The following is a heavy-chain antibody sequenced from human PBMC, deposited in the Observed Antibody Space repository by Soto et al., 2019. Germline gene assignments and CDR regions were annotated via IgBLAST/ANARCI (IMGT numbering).Heavy chain of an antibody. Sequence: EVQLVESGGGLVQPGRSLRLSCAASGFTFDDYAMHWVRQAPGKGLEWVSGISWNSGSIGYADCVKGRVTISRDNAKNALYAQKKSVRAEDTGLYYCAKAPGNGPYYYYGMDVWGQGTTVTVSS. V-gene: IGHV3-9*01. D-gene: IGHD4-17*01. J-gene: IGHJ6*02. CDR1: GFTFDDYA. CDR3: AKAPGNGPYYYYGMDV. CDR2: ISWNSGSI.